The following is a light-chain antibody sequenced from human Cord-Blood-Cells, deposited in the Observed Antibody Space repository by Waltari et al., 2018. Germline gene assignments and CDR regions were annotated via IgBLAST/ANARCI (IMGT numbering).Light chain of an antibody. V-gene: IGKV2-28*01. J-gene: IGKJ2*01. CDR1: QSLLHSNGYNY. Sequence: DIVMTQSPLSLPVTPGEPASISCRSSQSLLHSNGYNYLDCYLQKPGQSPHLLIYLGSNPPSRVPDRFSGSGSGTDFTLKISRVEAEDVGFSYCMQALQTPYTFGQGTKLEIK. CDR3: MQALQTPYT. CDR2: LGS.